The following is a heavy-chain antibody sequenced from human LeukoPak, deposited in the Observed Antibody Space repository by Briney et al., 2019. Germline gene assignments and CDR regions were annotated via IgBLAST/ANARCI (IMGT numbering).Heavy chain of an antibody. V-gene: IGHV4-31*03. CDR1: GGSISSGGYY. Sequence: SQTLSLTCTVSGGSISSGGYYWSWIRQHPGKGLEWIGYIYYSGSTYYNPSLKSRVTISVDTSKNQFSLKLSSVTAADTAVYYCARTYGSSGLGYFDLWGRGTLVTVSS. CDR3: ARTYGSSGLGYFDL. D-gene: IGHD6-13*01. J-gene: IGHJ2*01. CDR2: IYYSGST.